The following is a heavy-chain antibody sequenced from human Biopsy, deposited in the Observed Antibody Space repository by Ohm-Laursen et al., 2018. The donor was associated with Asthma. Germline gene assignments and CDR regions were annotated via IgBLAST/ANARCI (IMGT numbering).Heavy chain of an antibody. D-gene: IGHD1-26*01. CDR2: ISFDGTNR. CDR3: AKEVFPGWELRRGPDS. CDR1: GFTFSNYG. Sequence: SLRLSCTASGFTFSNYGMHWVRQAPGKGLDWVAVISFDGTNRNYTDSVKGRFTISRDNTRNTLHLEMNSLRAEDTAVYFCAKEVFPGWELRRGPDSWGQGTLVTVSS. J-gene: IGHJ4*02. V-gene: IGHV3-30*18.